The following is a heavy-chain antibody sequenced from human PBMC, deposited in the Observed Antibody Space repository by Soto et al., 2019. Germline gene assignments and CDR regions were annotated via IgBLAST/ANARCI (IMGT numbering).Heavy chain of an antibody. V-gene: IGHV4-39*07. D-gene: IGHD3-9*01. J-gene: IGHJ5*02. CDR1: GASISTNHHN. Sequence: QVQLQGSGPGLVRPSEPLSLNCTVSGASISTNHHNWAWVRQPPGKWLEWMGNIHYRGDTYFNPSVGSRLSMSVETSKNQVSLKKTSLTAAETAVYYCARLPTGYPNWIDPWCQGTMVNVSS. CDR3: ARLPTGYPNWIDP. CDR2: IHYRGDT.